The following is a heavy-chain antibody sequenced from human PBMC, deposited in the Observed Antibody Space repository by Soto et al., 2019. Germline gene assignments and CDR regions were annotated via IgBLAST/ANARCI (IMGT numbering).Heavy chain of an antibody. D-gene: IGHD1-7*01. V-gene: IGHV3-7*05. CDR2: IKQDGSER. J-gene: IGHJ4*02. Sequence: GGSLRLSCAAYEFTFSDHWMSWVRQAPGEGLEWVANIKQDGSERFYADSVKGRFTISRDNAKNSLFLQMNSLRADDTAVYYCARDMTGTESLDYWGQGTLVTVSS. CDR1: EFTFSDHW. CDR3: ARDMTGTESLDY.